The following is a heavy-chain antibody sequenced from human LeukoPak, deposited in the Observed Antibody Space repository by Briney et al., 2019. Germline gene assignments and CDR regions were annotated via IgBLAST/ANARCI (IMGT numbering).Heavy chain of an antibody. CDR2: IIPIFGTA. D-gene: IGHD6-19*01. CDR1: GGTFSSYA. J-gene: IGHJ3*02. Sequence: SVKVSCKASGGTFSSYAISWVRQAPGQGLEWMGGIIPIFGTANYAQKFQGRVTITADESTSTAYMELSSLRSEDTAVYYCARCIAVAGTEAFDIWGQGTMVTVSS. V-gene: IGHV1-69*01. CDR3: ARCIAVAGTEAFDI.